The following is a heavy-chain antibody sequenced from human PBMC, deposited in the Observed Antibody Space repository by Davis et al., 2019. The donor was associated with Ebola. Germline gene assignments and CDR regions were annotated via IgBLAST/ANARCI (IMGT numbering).Heavy chain of an antibody. CDR2: IHYSGST. CDR3: ARFMVQGRYNWFDP. Sequence: PSETLSLTCTVSGDSITFYHWSWIRQPPGKGLEWIGYIHYSGSTNYNPSLKSRVTISVDTSKNQFSLKLSSVTAADTAVYYCARFMVQGRYNWFDPWGQGTLVTVSS. V-gene: IGHV4-59*01. D-gene: IGHD3-10*01. CDR1: GDSITFYH. J-gene: IGHJ5*02.